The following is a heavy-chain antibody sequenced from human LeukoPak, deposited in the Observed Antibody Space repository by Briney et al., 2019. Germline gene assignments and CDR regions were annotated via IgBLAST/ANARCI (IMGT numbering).Heavy chain of an antibody. D-gene: IGHD6-19*01. CDR2: ISYDGSNK. V-gene: IGHV3-30*18. J-gene: IGHJ4*02. CDR3: AKESSSGWSLDY. CDR1: GFTFSSYG. Sequence: PGRSLGLSCAASGFTFSSYGMHWVRQAPGKGLEWVAVISYDGSNKYYADSVKGRFTISRDNSKNTLYLQMNSLRAEDTAVYYCAKESSSGWSLDYWGQGTLVTVSS.